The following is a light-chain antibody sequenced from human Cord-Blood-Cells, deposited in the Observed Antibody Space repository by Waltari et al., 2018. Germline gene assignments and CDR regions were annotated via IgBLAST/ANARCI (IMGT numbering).Light chain of an antibody. CDR3: RQSYSTPYT. Sequence: DIQMTQSPSSLSASVGDRVTITCRASQSISSYLNWYQQKPGKAPKLLIYTASSLQSVVPSMFSGSGSVTDFTLNISRLQPEDFATYYCRQSYSTPYTFGQGTKLEIK. V-gene: IGKV1-39*01. CDR2: TAS. J-gene: IGKJ2*01. CDR1: QSISSY.